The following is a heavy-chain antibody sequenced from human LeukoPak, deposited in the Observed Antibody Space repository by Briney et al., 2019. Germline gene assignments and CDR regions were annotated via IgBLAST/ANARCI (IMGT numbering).Heavy chain of an antibody. J-gene: IGHJ5*02. Sequence: GGSLRLSCAASGFTVSSNYMSWVRQAPGKGLERVSVIYSGGSTYYADSVKGRFTISRDNSKNTLYLQMNSLRAEDTAVYYCARLFQVVPAAIHTWGQGTLVTVSS. CDR2: IYSGGST. D-gene: IGHD2-2*01. V-gene: IGHV3-53*01. CDR1: GFTVSSNY. CDR3: ARLFQVVPAAIHT.